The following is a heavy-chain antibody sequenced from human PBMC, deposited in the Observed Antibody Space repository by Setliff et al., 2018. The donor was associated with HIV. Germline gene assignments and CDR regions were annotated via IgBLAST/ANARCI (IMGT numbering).Heavy chain of an antibody. V-gene: IGHV4-61*02. CDR1: GGSISSGSYY. Sequence: SETLSLTCTVSGGSISSGSYYWSWIRQPAGKGLEWIGRMYSSGTSTSGSTKYNPSLGSRVTISLDTPKNQFSLRLNSVTAADTAVYYCARGRPLSSTWYGAFDYWGQGSLVTVSS. CDR2: MYSSGTSTSGST. J-gene: IGHJ4*02. D-gene: IGHD6-13*01. CDR3: ARGRPLSSTWYGAFDY.